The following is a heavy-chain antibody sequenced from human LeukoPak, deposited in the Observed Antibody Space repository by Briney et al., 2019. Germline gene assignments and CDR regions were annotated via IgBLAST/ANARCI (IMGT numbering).Heavy chain of an antibody. J-gene: IGHJ5*02. CDR2: INHSGST. V-gene: IGHV4-34*01. CDR1: GGSFSGYY. CDR3: ARKTWWFNWFDP. D-gene: IGHD2-15*01. Sequence: AETLSLTCAVYGGSFSGYYWSWIRQPPGKGLEWIGEINHSGSTNYNPSLKSRVTISVDTSKNQFSLNLSSVTAADTAVYYCARKTWWFNWFDPWGQGTLVTVSS.